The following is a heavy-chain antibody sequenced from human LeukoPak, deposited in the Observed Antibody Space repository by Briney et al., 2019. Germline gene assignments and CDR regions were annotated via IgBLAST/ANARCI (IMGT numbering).Heavy chain of an antibody. D-gene: IGHD3-9*01. CDR1: GYSFTSYG. J-gene: IGHJ4*02. CDR3: ARRVVSYDILTGYYGRQKYYFDY. V-gene: IGHV1-18*01. Sequence: GESLKISCKGSGYSFTSYGISWVRQAPGQGLEWMGWISAYNGNTNYAQKLQGRVTMTTDTSTSTAYMELRSLRSDDTAVYYCARRVVSYDILTGYYGRQKYYFDYWGQGTLVTVSS. CDR2: ISAYNGNT.